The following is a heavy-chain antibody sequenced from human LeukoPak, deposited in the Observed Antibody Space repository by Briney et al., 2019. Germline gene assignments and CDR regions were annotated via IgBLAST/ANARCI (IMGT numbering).Heavy chain of an antibody. D-gene: IGHD2-2*01. Sequence: GESLKISCKGSGYSFTYYWIAWVRQMPGKGLEWMGIIYPGDSDTRYSPSFQGQVTISVDKSVSAAYLQWSSLKASDPAMYYCASPPTRECSSISCPLSYWGQGTLVTVSS. J-gene: IGHJ4*02. CDR1: GYSFTYYW. V-gene: IGHV5-51*01. CDR2: IYPGDSDT. CDR3: ASPPTRECSSISCPLSY.